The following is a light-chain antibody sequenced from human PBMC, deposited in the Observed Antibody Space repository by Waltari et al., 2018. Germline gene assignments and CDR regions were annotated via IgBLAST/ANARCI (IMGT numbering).Light chain of an antibody. CDR1: SIVQAKGNKY. CDR2: LGS. Sequence: SIVQAKGNKYLEVYLQKPGQQPPRLICLGSHRDSGVPDRFSGSGSGTDFTLRISRVEAEDVGVYYCNQSLQSRWTVGPGTKVEIK. V-gene: IGKV2-28*01. CDR3: NQSLQSRWT. J-gene: IGKJ1*01.